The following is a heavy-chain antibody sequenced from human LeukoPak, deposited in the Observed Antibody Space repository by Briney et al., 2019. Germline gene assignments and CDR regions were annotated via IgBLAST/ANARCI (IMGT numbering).Heavy chain of an antibody. CDR3: ARAYCSGGSCYDFLDY. CDR2: MNPNSGNT. V-gene: IGHV1-8*01. J-gene: IGHJ4*02. CDR1: GYTFTSYD. Sequence: ASVKVSCKASGYTFTSYDINWVRQATGQGLEGMGWMNPNSGNTGYAQKFQGRVTMTRNTSISTAYMELSSLRSEDTAVYYCARAYCSGGSCYDFLDYWGQGTLVTVSS. D-gene: IGHD2-15*01.